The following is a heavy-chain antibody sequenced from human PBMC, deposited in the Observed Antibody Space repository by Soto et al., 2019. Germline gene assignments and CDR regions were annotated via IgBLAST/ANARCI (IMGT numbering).Heavy chain of an antibody. CDR1: GGSISRTTYS. V-gene: IGHV4-39*01. CDR2: IYYSGRT. CDR3: ATYLA. D-gene: IGHD3-16*01. J-gene: IGHJ4*02. Sequence: PSETLSLTCTVSGGSISRTTYSWGWIRQPPGKGLEWIGSIYYSGRTYYIPSLRSRVTISVDTSKNQFSLKLTSVTAADTAVYYCATYLAWGQGTLVTVSS.